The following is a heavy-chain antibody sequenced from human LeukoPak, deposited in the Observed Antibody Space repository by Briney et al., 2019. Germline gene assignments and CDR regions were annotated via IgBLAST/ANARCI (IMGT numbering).Heavy chain of an antibody. V-gene: IGHV3-30*04. D-gene: IGHD5-12*01. J-gene: IGHJ4*02. CDR2: ISYDGSNK. CDR1: GFIFSSYA. CDR3: ARSSWEDIVATITFEY. Sequence: GRSLRLSCAASGFIFSSYAMYWVRQAPGKGLEWVAIISYDGSNKYYADSVKGRFTISRDESKNTVYLHMNSLRPEDTAVYYGARSSWEDIVATITFEYWGQGILVTVSS.